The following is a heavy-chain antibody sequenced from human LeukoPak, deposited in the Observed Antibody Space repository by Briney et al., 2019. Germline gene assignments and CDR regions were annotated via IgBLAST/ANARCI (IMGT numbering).Heavy chain of an antibody. CDR2: IGGSGGST. J-gene: IGHJ4*02. CDR3: AKVLLWFGGLDS. V-gene: IGHV3-23*01. Sequence: GGSLRLSCAASGFTFSSYVMSWVRRAPGKGLEWVAAIGGSGGSTHYADSVKGRFTISRDNSKNTLYLQMNSLRAEDTAIYYCAKVLLWFGGLDSWGQGNLVTVSS. CDR1: GFTFSSYV. D-gene: IGHD3-10*01.